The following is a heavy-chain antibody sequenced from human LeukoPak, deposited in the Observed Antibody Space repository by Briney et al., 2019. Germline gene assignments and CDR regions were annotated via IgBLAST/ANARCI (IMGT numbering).Heavy chain of an antibody. Sequence: GGSLRLSCAASEFTFSHYWMSWVRQAPGKGLEWVANIKEDGSDKYYVDSVKGRFTISRDNAKNSLYLQMNNLRAEDTAVYYCARDVGYFRFDYWGQGTLVTVSS. CDR2: IKEDGSDK. CDR3: ARDVGYFRFDY. D-gene: IGHD5-18*01. V-gene: IGHV3-7*01. CDR1: EFTFSHYW. J-gene: IGHJ4*02.